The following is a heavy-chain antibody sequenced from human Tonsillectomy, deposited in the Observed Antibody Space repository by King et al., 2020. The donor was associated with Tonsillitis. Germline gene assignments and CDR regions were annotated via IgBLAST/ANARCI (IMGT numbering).Heavy chain of an antibody. CDR2: IRVYTGNT. D-gene: IGHD1-26*01. Sequence: QLVQSGAEVKKPGASVKVSCQASGYTFTSYRITWVRQAPGQGPECMGWIRVYTGNTNYAQKLQGRVTMTADTSTITAYMELRSLTSDDTAVYYCARVISGSYRFYFDYWGQGTLVTVSS. J-gene: IGHJ4*02. V-gene: IGHV1-18*04. CDR1: GYTFTSYR. CDR3: ARVISGSYRFYFDY.